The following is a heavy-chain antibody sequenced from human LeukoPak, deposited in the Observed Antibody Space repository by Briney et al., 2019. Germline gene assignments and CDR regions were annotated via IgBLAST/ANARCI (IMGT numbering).Heavy chain of an antibody. CDR2: ISGSGGST. CDR3: AKVAVTGTTFDVFDI. Sequence: GGSLRLSCAASGFTFSDYYMSWIRQAPGKGLEWVSAISGSGGSTYYADSVKGRFTISRDNSKNTLYLQMNSLRAEDTAVYYCAKVAVTGTTFDVFDIWGQGTMVTVSS. CDR1: GFTFSDYY. D-gene: IGHD1-7*01. J-gene: IGHJ3*02. V-gene: IGHV3-23*01.